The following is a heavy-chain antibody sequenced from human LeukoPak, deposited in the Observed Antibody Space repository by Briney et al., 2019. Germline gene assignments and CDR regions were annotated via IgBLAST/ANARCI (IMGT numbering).Heavy chain of an antibody. CDR2: IYYSGST. J-gene: IGHJ4*02. CDR1: GGSISSGGYY. Sequence: SETLSLTCTVSGGSISSGGYYWSWIRQHPGTGLEWLGYIYYSGSTYYNPSLKSRVTISVDTSKNQFSLKLSSVTAADTAVYYCARSSDPYYYDSSGYAYYFDYWGQGTLVTVSS. D-gene: IGHD3-22*01. V-gene: IGHV4-31*03. CDR3: ARSSDPYYYDSSGYAYYFDY.